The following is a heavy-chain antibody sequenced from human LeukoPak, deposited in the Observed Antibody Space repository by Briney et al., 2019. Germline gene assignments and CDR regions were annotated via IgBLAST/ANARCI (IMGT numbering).Heavy chain of an antibody. J-gene: IGHJ4*02. CDR2: ISSSGGTI. Sequence: GGSLRLSCAASGFTFSSYEMNWVRQAPGKGLEWVSYISSSGGTIYYADSVKGRFTISRDNAKNSLYLQMNSLRAEDTAVYYCAREWEQWFGIDYWGQGTLVTVSS. D-gene: IGHD3-10*01. CDR1: GFTFSSYE. V-gene: IGHV3-48*03. CDR3: AREWEQWFGIDY.